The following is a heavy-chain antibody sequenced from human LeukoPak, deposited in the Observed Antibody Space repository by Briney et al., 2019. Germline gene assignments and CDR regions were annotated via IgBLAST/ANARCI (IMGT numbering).Heavy chain of an antibody. V-gene: IGHV3-30-3*01. J-gene: IGHJ1*01. CDR3: ASHVGGTARAWGYFQY. Sequence: GGSLRLSCAASGFTFSSYAMHWVRQAPGKGLEWVAVISYDGSNKYYADSVKGRFTISRDNSKNTLYLQMNSLRAEDTAVYYCASHVGGTARAWGYFQYWGQGTLVTVSS. D-gene: IGHD1-26*01. CDR2: ISYDGSNK. CDR1: GFTFSSYA.